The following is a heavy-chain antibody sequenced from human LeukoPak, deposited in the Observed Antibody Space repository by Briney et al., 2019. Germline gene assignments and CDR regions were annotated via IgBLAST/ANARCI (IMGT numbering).Heavy chain of an antibody. D-gene: IGHD5-18*01. Sequence: ASVKVSCKASGGTFSSYTISWVRQAPGQGLEWMGRIIPILGIANYVQKFQGRVTITADKSTSTAYMELSSLRSEDTAVYYCARVNGYSYGSMYYFDYWGQGTLVTVSS. J-gene: IGHJ4*02. CDR3: ARVNGYSYGSMYYFDY. CDR1: GGTFSSYT. CDR2: IIPILGIA. V-gene: IGHV1-69*02.